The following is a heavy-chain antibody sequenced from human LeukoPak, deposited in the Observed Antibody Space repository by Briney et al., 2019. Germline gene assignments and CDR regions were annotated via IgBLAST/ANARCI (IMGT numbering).Heavy chain of an antibody. Sequence: PSETLSLTCTVSGGSISSSSYYWGWIRQPPGKGLEWIGSIYYSGSTYYNPSLKSRVTISVDTSKNQFSLKLSSVTAANTAVYYCARLVTGYCSGGSCFFGLIATPNWFDPWGQGTLVTVSS. J-gene: IGHJ5*02. CDR1: GGSISSSSYY. V-gene: IGHV4-39*07. CDR2: IYYSGST. CDR3: ARLVTGYCSGGSCFFGLIATPNWFDP. D-gene: IGHD2-15*01.